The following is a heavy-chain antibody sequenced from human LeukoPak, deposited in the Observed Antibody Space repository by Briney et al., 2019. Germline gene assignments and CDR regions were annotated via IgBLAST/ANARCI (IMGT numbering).Heavy chain of an antibody. CDR1: GYSFTSYW. J-gene: IGHJ5*02. D-gene: IGHD3-3*01. CDR3: ARAGLRFLKWLSYFDP. V-gene: IGHV5-51*01. Sequence: GESLKISCKGSGYSFTSYWIGWVRQMPGKGLEWMGIIYPGDSDTRYSPSFQGQVTISADKSISTAYLQWSSLKASDTAMYYCARAGLRFLKWLSYFDPWGQGTLVTVSS. CDR2: IYPGDSDT.